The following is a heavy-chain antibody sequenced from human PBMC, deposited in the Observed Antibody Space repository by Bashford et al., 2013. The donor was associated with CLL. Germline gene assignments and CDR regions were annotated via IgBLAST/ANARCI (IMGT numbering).Heavy chain of an antibody. CDR3: ARGSISSRAFDI. D-gene: IGHD4-11*01. CDR1: GYTFTDYF. CDR2: INPNNGNT. V-gene: IGHV1-18*04. J-gene: IGHJ3*02. Sequence: ASVKVSCKASGYTFTDYFIHWMRQAPGQGLEWMGRINPNNGNTNFAQKLQGRVTMTTDTSTSTAYMELWSLGSDDTAVYYCARGSISSRAFDIWGQGTMVTVSS.